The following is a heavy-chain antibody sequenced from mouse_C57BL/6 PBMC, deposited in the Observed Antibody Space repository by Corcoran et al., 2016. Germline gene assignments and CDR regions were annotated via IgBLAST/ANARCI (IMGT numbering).Heavy chain of an antibody. CDR3: ARWDYDVGALAMDY. CDR1: GYTFTDYY. J-gene: IGHJ4*01. Sequence: EVQLQQSGPELVKPGASVKISCKASGYTFTDYYMNWVKQSHGKSLEWVGDINPNNGGTSYNQKFKGKATLTVDKSSSTAYMELRSLTSEDSAVYYCARWDYDVGALAMDYWGQGTSVTVSS. D-gene: IGHD2-4*01. V-gene: IGHV1-26*01. CDR2: INPNNGGT.